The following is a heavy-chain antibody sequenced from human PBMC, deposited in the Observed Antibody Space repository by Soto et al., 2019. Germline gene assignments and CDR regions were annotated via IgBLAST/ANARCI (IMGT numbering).Heavy chain of an antibody. J-gene: IGHJ5*02. D-gene: IGHD3-3*01. CDR1: GGSMISYY. Sequence: PSETLSLTCTVSGGSMISYYWSWIRQPPGTGLEWIGEINHSGSTNYNPSLKSRVTISVDTSKNQFSLKLSSVTAADTAVYYCARAHDFWSGYSFDNWFDPWGQGTLVTVSS. CDR2: INHSGST. CDR3: ARAHDFWSGYSFDNWFDP. V-gene: IGHV4-34*01.